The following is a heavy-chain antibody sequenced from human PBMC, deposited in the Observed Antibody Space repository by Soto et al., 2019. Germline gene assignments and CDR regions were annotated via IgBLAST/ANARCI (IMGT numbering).Heavy chain of an antibody. CDR3: ARGEGYCSSTSCRRTYYYYYGMDV. J-gene: IGHJ6*02. CDR1: GYTFTGYY. CDR2: INPNSGGT. Sequence: ASVKVSCKASGYTFTGYYMHWVRQAPGQGLEWMGWINPNSGGTNYAQKFQGWVTMTRDTSISTAYMELSRLRSDDTAVYYCARGEGYCSSTSCRRTYYYYYGMDVWGQGTTVAVSS. V-gene: IGHV1-2*04. D-gene: IGHD2-2*01.